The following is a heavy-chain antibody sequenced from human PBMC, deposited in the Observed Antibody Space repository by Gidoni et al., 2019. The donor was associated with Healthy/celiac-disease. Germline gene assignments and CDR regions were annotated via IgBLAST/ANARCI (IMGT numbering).Heavy chain of an antibody. CDR3: AKDISSAFGGVIAPLPEY. J-gene: IGHJ4*02. CDR2: ITWDGGST. Sequence: EVQLVESGGVVVQPGGSLRLSCAASGFPFAVYAMHWVRQAPGKGLEWVSIITWDGGSTYYADSVKGRFTISRDNSKNSLYLQMNSLRAEDTAFYYCAKDISSAFGGVIAPLPEYWGQGTLVTVSS. D-gene: IGHD3-16*02. V-gene: IGHV3-43D*03. CDR1: GFPFAVYA.